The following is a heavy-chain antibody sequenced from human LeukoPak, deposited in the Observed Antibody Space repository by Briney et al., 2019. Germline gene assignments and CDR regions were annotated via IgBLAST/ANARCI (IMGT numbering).Heavy chain of an antibody. V-gene: IGHV4-61*08. CDR2: IYYSGST. Sequence: PSETLSLTCTVSGGSISSGAYWWNWIRQHPGKGLEWIGYIYYSGSTNYNPSLKSRVTISVDTSKNQFSLKLSSVTAADTAVYYCARLYCGGDCYPFGWGQGTLVTVSS. J-gene: IGHJ4*02. CDR3: ARLYCGGDCYPFG. CDR1: GGSISSGAYW. D-gene: IGHD2-21*02.